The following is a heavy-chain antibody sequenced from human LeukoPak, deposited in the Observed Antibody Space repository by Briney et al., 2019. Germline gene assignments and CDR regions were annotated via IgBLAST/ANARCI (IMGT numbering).Heavy chain of an antibody. Sequence: GGSLRLSCAVSGFTVSSYYMSWVRQAPGKGLEWVSVIYSGGSTHYADSVKGRFNISRDNSKSTLFLQMNSLRVEDTAVYYCARGGIAVAGDDLWGQGTLVTVSA. D-gene: IGHD6-19*01. CDR3: ARGGIAVAGDDL. J-gene: IGHJ5*02. V-gene: IGHV3-53*01. CDR2: IYSGGST. CDR1: GFTVSSYY.